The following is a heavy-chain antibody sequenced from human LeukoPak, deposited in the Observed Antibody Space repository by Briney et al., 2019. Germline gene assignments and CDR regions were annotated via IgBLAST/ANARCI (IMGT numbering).Heavy chain of an antibody. D-gene: IGHD3-10*01. Sequence: PGRSLRLSCAASGFTFSSYAMHWVRQAPGKGLEWVSGISWNSGSIGYADSVKGRFTISRDNAKNSLYLQMNFLRAEDTALYYCAKEAVRFGDFLYYFDYWGQGTLVTVSS. CDR2: ISWNSGSI. CDR3: AKEAVRFGDFLYYFDY. J-gene: IGHJ4*02. V-gene: IGHV3-9*01. CDR1: GFTFSSYA.